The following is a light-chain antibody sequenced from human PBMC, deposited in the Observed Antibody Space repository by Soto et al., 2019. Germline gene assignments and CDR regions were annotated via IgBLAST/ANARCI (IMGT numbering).Light chain of an antibody. V-gene: IGLV2-14*03. J-gene: IGLJ1*01. CDR2: DVT. Sequence: QSALTQPASVSGSPGQSITISCAGTSSDVGGYNYVSWYQQHPGKAPKVIIYDVTYRPSGVSDRFSGSKSGNTASLTISGLQAEDEADYYCSSYTNRNPYAFGTGTKLTVL. CDR1: SSDVGGYNY. CDR3: SSYTNRNPYA.